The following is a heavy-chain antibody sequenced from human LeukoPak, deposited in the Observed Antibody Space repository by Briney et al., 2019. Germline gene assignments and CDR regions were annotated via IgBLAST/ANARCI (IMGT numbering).Heavy chain of an antibody. J-gene: IGHJ4*02. V-gene: IGHV3-23*01. Sequence: GGSLRLSCAASGFTVSSNYMSWVRQAPGKGLEWVSAISGSGGSTYYADSVKGRFTISRDNSKNTLYLQMNSLRAEDTAVYYCAKDVVVPAAEPYYFDYWGQGTLVTVSS. CDR3: AKDVVVPAAEPYYFDY. CDR1: GFTVSSNY. D-gene: IGHD2-2*01. CDR2: ISGSGGST.